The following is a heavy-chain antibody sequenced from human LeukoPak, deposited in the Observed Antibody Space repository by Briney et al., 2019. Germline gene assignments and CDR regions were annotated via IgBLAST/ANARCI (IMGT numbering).Heavy chain of an antibody. V-gene: IGHV4-39*07. Sequence: PSETLSLTCTVSGGSISSKNYYRGWIRQPPGKGLEWIGSIYYSGTTYYNPSLKSRITISLDTSKNQFSLKLSSVTAADTAVYYCARGGNWFDPWGQGTLVTVSS. CDR3: ARGGNWFDP. J-gene: IGHJ5*02. CDR2: IYYSGTT. CDR1: GGSISSKNYY.